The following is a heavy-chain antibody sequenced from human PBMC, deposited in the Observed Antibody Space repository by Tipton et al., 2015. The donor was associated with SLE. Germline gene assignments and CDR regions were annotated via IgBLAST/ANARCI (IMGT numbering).Heavy chain of an antibody. CDR3: ARDQQGYGDYFDY. J-gene: IGHJ4*02. D-gene: IGHD4-17*01. V-gene: IGHV3-33*01. Sequence: SLRLSCAASGFTFSSYGMHWVRQAPGKGLEWVAVIWYDGSNKYYADSVKSRFTISRDNSKNTLYLQMNSLRAEDTAVYYCARDQQGYGDYFDYWGQGTLVTVSS. CDR2: IWYDGSNK. CDR1: GFTFSSYG.